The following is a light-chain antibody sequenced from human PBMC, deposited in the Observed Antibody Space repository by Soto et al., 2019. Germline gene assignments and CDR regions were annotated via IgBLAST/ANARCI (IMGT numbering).Light chain of an antibody. V-gene: IGKV1-5*01. J-gene: IGKJ1*01. Sequence: DIQMTQSPSTLSASVGDRVTITCRASQSISSWLAWYQQKPGKAPKLLIYDASSLDSGVPSRFSGSGSRTEFTLTITSLQPDDFATFYCQQYNSYPWTFGQGTKVDTK. CDR1: QSISSW. CDR3: QQYNSYPWT. CDR2: DAS.